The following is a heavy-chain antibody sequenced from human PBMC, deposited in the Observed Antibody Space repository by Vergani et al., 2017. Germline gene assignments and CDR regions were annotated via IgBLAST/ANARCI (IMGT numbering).Heavy chain of an antibody. CDR1: GYTFTSYA. J-gene: IGHJ6*02. CDR2: INAGNGNT. D-gene: IGHD2-2*01. CDR3: ARDVVPAATNYYYYGMDV. V-gene: IGHV1-3*01. Sequence: QVQLVQSGAEVKKPGASVKVSCKASGYTFTSYAMHWVRQAPGQRLEWMGWINAGNGNTKYSQKFQGRVTITRDTSASTAYMELSSLRSEDTAVYYCARDVVPAATNYYYYGMDVWGQGTTVTVSS.